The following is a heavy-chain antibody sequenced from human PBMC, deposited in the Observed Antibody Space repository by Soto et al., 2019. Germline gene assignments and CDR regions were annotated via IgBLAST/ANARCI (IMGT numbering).Heavy chain of an antibody. CDR2: INSDGSST. J-gene: IGHJ4*02. D-gene: IGHD2-2*01. V-gene: IGHV3-74*01. CDR1: GFTFSSYG. Sequence: EVQLVESGGGLVQPGGSLRLSGAASGFTFSSYGMHWVRQAPGKGLVWVSRINSDGSSTSYADSVKGRFTISRDNAKNTLYLQMNSLRAEDTAVYYCARDRYCSSTSCYTVDYWGQGTLVTVSS. CDR3: ARDRYCSSTSCYTVDY.